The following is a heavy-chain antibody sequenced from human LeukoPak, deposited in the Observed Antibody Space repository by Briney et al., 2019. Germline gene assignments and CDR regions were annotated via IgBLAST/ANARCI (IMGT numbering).Heavy chain of an antibody. J-gene: IGHJ6*02. CDR2: ISGSGGST. CDR1: GFTFSSYA. Sequence: GGSLRLSCAASGFTFSSYAMSWVRQAPGKGLEWVSAISGSGGSTYYADSVKGRFTISRDNSKNTLYLQMNSLRAEDTAVYYCAKDGTMVRGVIKYYYYYGMDVWGQGTTVTVSS. V-gene: IGHV3-23*01. D-gene: IGHD3-10*01. CDR3: AKDGTMVRGVIKYYYYYGMDV.